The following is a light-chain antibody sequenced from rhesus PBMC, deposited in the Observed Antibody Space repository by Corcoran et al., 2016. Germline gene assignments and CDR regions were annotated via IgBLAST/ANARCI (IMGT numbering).Light chain of an antibody. J-gene: IGKJ3*01. Sequence: DIQMTQSPSSLSASVGDKVTITCRASQGIRNALAWYQQKPGKAPKLLIYAASSLQSGVPSRFSGSGSGTDFTLTISSLQPEDFAIYHGQQRISYPFTFGPGSKLDIE. CDR3: QQRISYPFT. CDR2: AAS. CDR1: QGIRNA. V-gene: IGKV1-33*01.